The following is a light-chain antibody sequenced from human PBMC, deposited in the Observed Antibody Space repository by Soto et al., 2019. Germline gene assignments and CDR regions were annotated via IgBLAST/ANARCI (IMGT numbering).Light chain of an antibody. J-gene: IGKJ5*01. CDR3: QQYGSSPPIT. CDR2: GAS. Sequence: IVVTQSRSTLSLSPGRRSTLSCRASQSVSSTYLAWYQQKPGQAPRPXIYGASSRATGIPDRFSGSGSGTDFTLTISRLEPEDFAVYYCQQYGSSPPITFGQGTRLETK. V-gene: IGKV3-20*01. CDR1: QSVSSTY.